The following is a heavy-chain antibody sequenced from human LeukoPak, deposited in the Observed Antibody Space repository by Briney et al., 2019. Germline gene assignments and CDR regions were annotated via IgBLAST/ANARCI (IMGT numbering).Heavy chain of an antibody. Sequence: ASAKVSCKVSGYTLTELSMHWVRQAPGKGLEWMGGFDPEDGETIYAQKFQGRVTMTEDTSTDTAYMELSSLRSEDTAVYYCATRLRFGGPRLLWFGEFVPWGQGTLVTVSS. J-gene: IGHJ5*02. CDR2: FDPEDGET. D-gene: IGHD3-10*01. V-gene: IGHV1-24*01. CDR1: GYTLTELS. CDR3: ATRLRFGGPRLLWFGEFVP.